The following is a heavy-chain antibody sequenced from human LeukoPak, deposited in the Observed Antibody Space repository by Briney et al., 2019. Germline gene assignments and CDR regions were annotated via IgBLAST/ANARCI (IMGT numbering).Heavy chain of an antibody. CDR1: GYTFTGFY. J-gene: IGHJ4*02. CDR3: ARGYYDILTGYYIDY. V-gene: IGHV1-2*02. Sequence: ASVKVSCKASGYTFTGFYMHWVRQAPGQGLEWMGWINPNSGDTNYVQKFQGRVTMTRDTSISTAYMELSRLRSDDTAVYYCARGYYDILTGYYIDYWGQGTLVTVSS. CDR2: INPNSGDT. D-gene: IGHD3-9*01.